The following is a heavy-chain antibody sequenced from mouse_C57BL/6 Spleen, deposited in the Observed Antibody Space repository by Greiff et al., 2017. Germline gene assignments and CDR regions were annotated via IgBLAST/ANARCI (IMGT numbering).Heavy chain of an antibody. V-gene: IGHV1-59*01. J-gene: IGHJ4*01. Sequence: VQLQQPGAELVRPGTSVKLSCKASGYTFTSYWMHWVKQRPGQGLEWIGVIDPSDSYTNYNQKFKGKAPLTVDTSSSTAYMQLSSLTSEDSAVYYCARSERNYAMDYWGQGTSVTVSS. CDR2: IDPSDSYT. CDR3: ARSERNYAMDY. CDR1: GYTFTSYW.